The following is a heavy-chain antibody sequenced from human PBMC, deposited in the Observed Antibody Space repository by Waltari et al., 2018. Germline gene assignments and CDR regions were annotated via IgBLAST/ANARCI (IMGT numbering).Heavy chain of an antibody. J-gene: IGHJ4*02. CDR1: GGSISSYY. V-gene: IGHV4-59*03. D-gene: IGHD3-22*01. Sequence: QVQLQESGPGLVKPSETLSLTCTVSGGSISSYYWSWIRQPPGKGLEWIGYIYYSGSTNYNPSLKSRVTITAETSTDTAYMELSSLRSEDTAVYYCATSGVVVPADYWGQGTLVTVSS. CDR3: ATSGVVVPADY. CDR2: IYYSGST.